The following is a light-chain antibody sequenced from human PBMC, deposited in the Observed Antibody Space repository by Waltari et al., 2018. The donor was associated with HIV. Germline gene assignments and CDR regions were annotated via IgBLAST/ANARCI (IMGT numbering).Light chain of an antibody. CDR1: RSNIGATFD. V-gene: IGLV1-40*01. J-gene: IGLJ1*01. Sequence: QSVLTQAPSVSGAPGQRVTISCTGSRSNIGATFDVHWYPLLPGSSPKLLIFANSNRPSGVPDRFSGSKSGTSASLAITGLHLEDEAEYYCQSFDSSLNAYVFGTGTTVIVL. CDR3: QSFDSSLNAYV. CDR2: ANS.